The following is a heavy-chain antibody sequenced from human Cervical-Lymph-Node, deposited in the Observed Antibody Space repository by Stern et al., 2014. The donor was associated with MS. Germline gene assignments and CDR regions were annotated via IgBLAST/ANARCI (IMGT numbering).Heavy chain of an antibody. J-gene: IGHJ5*02. V-gene: IGHV4-61*02. CDR2: IYTSGST. D-gene: IGHD3-16*01. CDR3: ARGGARWFDP. CDR1: GGSISSGSYY. Sequence: QVQLVESGPGLVKPSQTLSLTCTVSGGSISSGSYYWSWIRQPAGKGLEWIGRIYTSGSTNYNPSLKSRVTISVDTSNNQFSLKLSSVTAADTAVYYCARGGARWFDPWGQGTLVTVSS.